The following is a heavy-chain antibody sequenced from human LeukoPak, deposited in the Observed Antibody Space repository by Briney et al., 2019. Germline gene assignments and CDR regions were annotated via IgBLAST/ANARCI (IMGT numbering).Heavy chain of an antibody. Sequence: PGGSLRLSCAASGFTFSAYWMSWVRQAPGKGLEWVAQIKEDGSEKYYVDSVRGRFTISRDNARNSLFLQMDSLGAEDTALYYCARDKGISDIGGSKFDWWGRGTLVTVSS. D-gene: IGHD4-23*01. J-gene: IGHJ4*02. V-gene: IGHV3-7*03. CDR1: GFTFSAYW. CDR3: ARDKGISDIGGSKFDW. CDR2: IKEDGSEK.